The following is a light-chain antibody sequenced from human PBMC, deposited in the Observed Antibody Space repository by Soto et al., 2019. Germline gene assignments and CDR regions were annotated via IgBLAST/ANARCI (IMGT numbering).Light chain of an antibody. CDR2: AAS. CDR1: QGISTW. J-gene: IGKJ4*01. CDR3: QQGNSFPLT. V-gene: IGKV1D-12*01. Sequence: DIEMTQSPSSVAASVGDRVTITCRASQGISTWVAWYQQKPGKAPNLLIYAASSLQSGVPSRFSRSGSVTDFNLTISSLQPEDFATYYCQQGNSFPLTFGGGTKVGI.